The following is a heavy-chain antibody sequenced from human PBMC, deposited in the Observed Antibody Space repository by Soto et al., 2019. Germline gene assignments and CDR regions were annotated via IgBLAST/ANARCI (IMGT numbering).Heavy chain of an antibody. J-gene: IGHJ4*02. D-gene: IGHD1-26*01. V-gene: IGHV3-30*18. CDR1: GFTFSSYG. Sequence: GGSLRLSCAASGFTFSSYGMHWVRQAPGKGLEWVAVISYDGSNKYYADSVKGRFTISRDNSKNTLYLQMNSLRAEDTAVYYCAKSIVGAGGDYWGQGTLVTVSS. CDR2: ISYDGSNK. CDR3: AKSIVGAGGDY.